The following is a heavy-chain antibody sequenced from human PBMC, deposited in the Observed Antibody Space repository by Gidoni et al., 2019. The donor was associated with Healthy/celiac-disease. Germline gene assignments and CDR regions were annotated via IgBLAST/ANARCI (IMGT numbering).Heavy chain of an antibody. CDR3: AKEYRPWLLYPGAFDI. V-gene: IGHV3-23*01. Sequence: EVQLLESGGGLVQPGGSLRLSCAASGFTFSSYAMSWVRQAPGKGLEWVSAISGSGGSTYYADSVKGRFTISRDNSKNTLYLQMNSLRAEDTAVYYCAKEYRPWLLYPGAFDIWGQGTMVTVSS. D-gene: IGHD3-3*01. J-gene: IGHJ3*02. CDR1: GFTFSSYA. CDR2: ISGSGGST.